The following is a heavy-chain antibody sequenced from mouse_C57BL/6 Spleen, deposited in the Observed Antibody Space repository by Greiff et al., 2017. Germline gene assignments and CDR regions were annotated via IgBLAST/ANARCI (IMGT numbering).Heavy chain of an antibody. CDR3: ARRGGDEAMDY. Sequence: EVKVEESGGGLVQPGGSLKLSCAASGFTFSDYYMYWVRQTPEKRLEWVAYISNGGGSTYYPDTVKGRFTISRDNAKNTLYLQMSRLKSEDTAMYYCARRGGDEAMDYWGQGTSVTVSS. J-gene: IGHJ4*01. CDR2: ISNGGGST. V-gene: IGHV5-12*01. CDR1: GFTFSDYY. D-gene: IGHD1-1*02.